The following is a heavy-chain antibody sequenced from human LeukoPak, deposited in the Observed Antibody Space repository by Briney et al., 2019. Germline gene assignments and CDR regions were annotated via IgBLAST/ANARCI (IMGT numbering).Heavy chain of an antibody. Sequence: TSETLSLTCTVSGGSISSGSYYWSWIRQPAGKGLEWIGRIYTSGSTNYNPSLKSRVTIPVDTSKNQFSLKLSSVTAADTAVYYCAREMMGAPIGGDYWGQGTLVTVSS. V-gene: IGHV4-61*02. CDR3: AREMMGAPIGGDY. CDR2: IYTSGST. D-gene: IGHD1-26*01. CDR1: GGSISSGSYY. J-gene: IGHJ4*02.